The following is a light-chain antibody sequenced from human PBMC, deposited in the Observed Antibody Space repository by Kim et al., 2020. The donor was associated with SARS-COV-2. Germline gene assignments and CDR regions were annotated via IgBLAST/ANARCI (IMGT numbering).Light chain of an antibody. Sequence: QSVLTQPPTVSGVPGQRVTISCTGTSSNLGAGYDVHWYQLLPGAAPRLLIFANSYRPAGVSGRFSGSKSGTSASLAINGLQTEDEAHYYCQSYDRGWLFGGGTKVTVL. CDR3: QSYDRGWL. V-gene: IGLV1-40*01. J-gene: IGLJ3*02. CDR2: ANS. CDR1: SSNLGAGYD.